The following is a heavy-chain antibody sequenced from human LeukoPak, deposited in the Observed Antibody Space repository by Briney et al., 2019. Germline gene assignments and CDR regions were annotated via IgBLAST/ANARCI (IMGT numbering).Heavy chain of an antibody. CDR3: ARGRVMSEYDFWSGYYTSHYYYGMDV. D-gene: IGHD3-3*01. CDR2: IHHSGST. CDR1: GGSISSGSW. J-gene: IGHJ6*02. Sequence: TSETLSLTCAVSGGSISSGSWWGWIRQPPGKGLEWIGEIHHSGSTNYNPSLKSRVTLSVDKSKNQLSLRLTSVTAADTAVYYCARGRVMSEYDFWSGYYTSHYYYGMDVWGQGTTVTVSS. V-gene: IGHV4-4*02.